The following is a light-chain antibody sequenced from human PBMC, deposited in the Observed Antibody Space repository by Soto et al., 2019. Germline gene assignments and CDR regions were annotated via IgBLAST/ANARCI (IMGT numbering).Light chain of an antibody. V-gene: IGKV3-15*01. CDR3: QHYNKWPSYT. CDR2: GAS. J-gene: IGKJ2*01. CDR1: QSVSSS. Sequence: EIVMTQSPATLSVSPGERATLSCRASQSVSSSLAWYQQKPGQAPRLLIYGASTRATGIPARFSGSGSGTEFSLTISSLQSEDFAVYYCQHYNKWPSYTFGQGTKLEIK.